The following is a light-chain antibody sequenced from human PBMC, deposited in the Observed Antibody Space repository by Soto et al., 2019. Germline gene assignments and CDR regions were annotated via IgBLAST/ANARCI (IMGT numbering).Light chain of an antibody. CDR2: RFS. J-gene: IGKJ1*01. Sequence: DVVMTQSPLSLPVTLGQPASISCRSSQSVVYSDGTAYLTWFHQRPGQSPRRLIYRFSIRESGVPDRFSGSESGTDFTLNISRVEAEDLGIYYCMQGTPWPPTFGRGTKVEIK. CDR3: MQGTPWPPT. V-gene: IGKV2-30*01. CDR1: QSVVYSDGTAY.